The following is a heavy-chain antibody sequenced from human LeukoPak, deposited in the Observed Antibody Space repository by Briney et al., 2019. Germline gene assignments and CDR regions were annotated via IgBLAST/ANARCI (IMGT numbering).Heavy chain of an antibody. D-gene: IGHD2-15*01. CDR1: GFTFEDYG. Sequence: PGGSLRLSCGASGFTFEDYGMAWVRQAPGKGLEWVSAINWDGGSTGYADSVKGRFTISRDNAKKSLYLRMNSLRAEDTAFYYCAKDPPGYCSGGSCSIFDYWGQGTLVTVSS. V-gene: IGHV3-20*04. CDR3: AKDPPGYCSGGSCSIFDY. CDR2: INWDGGST. J-gene: IGHJ4*02.